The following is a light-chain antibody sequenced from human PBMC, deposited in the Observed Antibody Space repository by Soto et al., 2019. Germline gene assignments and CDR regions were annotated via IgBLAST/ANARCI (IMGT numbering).Light chain of an antibody. J-gene: IGKJ4*01. CDR1: QGVSSN. Sequence: EIVMTQSPATLSVSPGERATLSCRASQGVSSNLAWYQQKPGQAPRLLIYGASTRPTGIPARFSGSGSGTEFTLTISSLQSEDFAVYYCQQYNNWPPLTFGGGTKVDIK. CDR2: GAS. CDR3: QQYNNWPPLT. V-gene: IGKV3-15*01.